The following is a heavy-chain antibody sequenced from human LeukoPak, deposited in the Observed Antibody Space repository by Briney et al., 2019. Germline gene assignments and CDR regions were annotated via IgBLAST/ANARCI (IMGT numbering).Heavy chain of an antibody. J-gene: IGHJ4*02. Sequence: SETLSLTCAVYGGSFSGYYWSWIRQPPGKGLEWIGEINHSGSTNYNPSLKSRVTISVDTSKNQFSLKLSSVTAADTAVYYCAVNGYDYYFDCWGQGTLVTVSS. CDR2: INHSGST. CDR1: GGSFSGYY. D-gene: IGHD5-12*01. CDR3: AVNGYDYYFDC. V-gene: IGHV4-34*01.